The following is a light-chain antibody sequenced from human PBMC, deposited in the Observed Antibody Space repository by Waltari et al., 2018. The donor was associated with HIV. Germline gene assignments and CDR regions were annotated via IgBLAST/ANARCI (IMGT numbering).Light chain of an antibody. Sequence: SYELTQPPSVSVSPGQTARITCSGDPLPKQYAYWYQQKPGQAPVLVIYKDSERPSGIPERFSGSSSGTTVTLTISGVQAEDEADYYCQAADSSGTYKGNWVFGGGTKLTVL. CDR2: KDS. CDR3: QAADSSGTYKGNWV. V-gene: IGLV3-25*03. CDR1: PLPKQY. J-gene: IGLJ3*02.